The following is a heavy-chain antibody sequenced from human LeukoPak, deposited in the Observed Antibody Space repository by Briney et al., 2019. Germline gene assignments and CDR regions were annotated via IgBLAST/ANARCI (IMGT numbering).Heavy chain of an antibody. CDR2: ISYDGSNK. D-gene: IGHD6-13*01. J-gene: IGHJ6*02. V-gene: IGHV3-30*18. CDR3: AKLARYSTVNYYYGMDV. CDR1: GFTFSSYG. Sequence: GRSLRPSCAASGFTFSSYGMHWVRQAPGKGLEWVAVISYDGSNKYYADSVKGRFTISRDNSKNTLYLQMNSLRAEDTAVYYCAKLARYSTVNYYYGMDVWGQGTTVTVSS.